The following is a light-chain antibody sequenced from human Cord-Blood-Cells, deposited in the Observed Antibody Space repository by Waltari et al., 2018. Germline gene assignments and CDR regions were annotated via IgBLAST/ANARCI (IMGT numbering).Light chain of an antibody. V-gene: IGLV2-11*01. CDR1: SNDVGGYNY. J-gene: IGLJ3*02. CDR3: CSYAGSYTWV. Sequence: QSALTQPRPVSGSPGQSVTISCTGTSNDVGGYNYVSWYQQHPGKAPKLMIYDVSKRPSGVPDRFSGSKSGNTASLTISGLQAEDEADYYCCSYAGSYTWVFGGGTKLTVL. CDR2: DVS.